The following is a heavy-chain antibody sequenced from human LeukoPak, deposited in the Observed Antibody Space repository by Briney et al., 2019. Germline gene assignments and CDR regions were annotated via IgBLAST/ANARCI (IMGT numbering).Heavy chain of an antibody. Sequence: PSETLSLTCTLSGGSISTYYWSWIRQPPGKGLEWIGYIYHSGSTNYNPSLKSRVTISVDTSKNQFSLKLSSVTAADTAVYYCARRAGRVVNPPQWGQGTLVTVSS. D-gene: IGHD3-10*01. CDR1: GGSISTYY. J-gene: IGHJ4*02. V-gene: IGHV4-59*01. CDR2: IYHSGST. CDR3: ARRAGRVVNPPQ.